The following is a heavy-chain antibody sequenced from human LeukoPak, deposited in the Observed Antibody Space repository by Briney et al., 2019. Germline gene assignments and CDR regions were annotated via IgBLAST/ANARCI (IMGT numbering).Heavy chain of an antibody. V-gene: IGHV3-74*01. Sequence: GGSLRLSCAASGFTFSSYAMHWVRQAPGKGLVWVSGINSDGSSTTYADSVKGRFTISRDNAKNTLYLQMNSLRAEDTAVYYCARDLNVWGQGTTVTVSS. CDR2: INSDGSST. J-gene: IGHJ6*02. CDR3: ARDLNV. CDR1: GFTFSSYA.